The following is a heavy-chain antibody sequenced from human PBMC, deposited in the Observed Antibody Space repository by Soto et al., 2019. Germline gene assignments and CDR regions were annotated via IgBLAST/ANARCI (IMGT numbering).Heavy chain of an antibody. J-gene: IGHJ6*02. CDR2: IVWDDDK. CDR3: IQSRCGGDCLQSYASYYYYGMDV. V-gene: IGHV2-70*12. D-gene: IGHD2-21*02. CDR1: GFSLSTSGMC. Sequence: ESGPTLVNPTQTLTLTCTFSGFSLSTSGMCVSWIRQPPGKALEWLALIVWDDDKYYCTSLKTRLTITKDTSKNHVVLTMTNMDPVDTATYYCIQSRCGGDCLQSYASYYYYGMDVWGQGTTVTVSS.